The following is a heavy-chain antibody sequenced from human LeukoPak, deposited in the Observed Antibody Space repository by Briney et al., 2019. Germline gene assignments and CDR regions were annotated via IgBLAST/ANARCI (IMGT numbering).Heavy chain of an antibody. V-gene: IGHV3-21*01. D-gene: IGHD6-13*01. CDR2: ISSSSSYI. Sequence: GGSLRLSCAASGFTFSSYEMNWVRQAPGKGLEWVSSISSSSSYIYYADSVKGRFIISRDNAKSSLYLQMNSLRAEDTAVYYCASGNIAAAGTYWGQGTLVTVSS. CDR1: GFTFSSYE. CDR3: ASGNIAAAGTY. J-gene: IGHJ4*02.